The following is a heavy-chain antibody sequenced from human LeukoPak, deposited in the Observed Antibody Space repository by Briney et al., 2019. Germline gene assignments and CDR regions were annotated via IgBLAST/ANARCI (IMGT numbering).Heavy chain of an antibody. CDR3: ASGPVADPKGHHY. Sequence: SVKVSCKSSGGSFSSYAISLVRQAPGQGLEWMGRIIPIFGTANYAQKFQGRVTITTDESTSTAYMELSSLRSEDTAVYYCASGPVADPKGHHYWGQGTLVTVSS. V-gene: IGHV1-69*05. CDR2: IIPIFGTA. J-gene: IGHJ4*02. D-gene: IGHD6-19*01. CDR1: GGSFSSYA.